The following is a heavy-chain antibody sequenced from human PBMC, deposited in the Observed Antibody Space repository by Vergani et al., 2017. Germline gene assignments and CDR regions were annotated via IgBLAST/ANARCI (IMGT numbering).Heavy chain of an antibody. J-gene: IGHJ4*02. CDR3: AKDTLEAGYCDY. D-gene: IGHD5-24*01. CDR2: INTNAGNP. Sequence: QVQLVQSGSELKKPGASWKVSCKASGYTLSRYSIYWVRQAPGKGLEWMGWINTNAGNPADAQGFRGRFVFSLDTSVNTAYLQINNLKSDETAVYYCAKDTLEAGYCDYWGQGTLISDSS. CDR1: GYTLSRYS. V-gene: IGHV7-4-1*02.